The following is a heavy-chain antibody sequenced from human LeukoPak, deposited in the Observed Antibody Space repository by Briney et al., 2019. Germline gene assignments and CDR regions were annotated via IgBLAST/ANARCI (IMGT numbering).Heavy chain of an antibody. D-gene: IGHD6-13*01. J-gene: IGHJ1*01. CDR2: ISWNNDNI. CDR1: GFTFSSYS. V-gene: IGHV3-9*01. Sequence: GGSLRLSCAASGFTFSSYSMNWVRQAPGKGLEWVSGISWNNDNIGYADSAKGRFTISRDNAKNSLYLEMNSLRAEDTAFYYCAKGKGGKSSTSWYAGYFHHWGQGTLVTVSS. CDR3: AKGKGGKSSTSWYAGYFHH.